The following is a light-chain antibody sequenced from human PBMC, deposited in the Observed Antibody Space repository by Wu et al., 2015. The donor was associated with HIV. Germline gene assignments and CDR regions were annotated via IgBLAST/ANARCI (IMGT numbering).Light chain of an antibody. CDR2: DSS. CDR3: QQRSNWPWT. CDR1: QSVSSH. J-gene: IGKJ1*01. V-gene: IGKV3-11*01. Sequence: EIVLTQSPATLSLSPGERATLSCRASQSVSSHLAWYQQRPGQAPRLLIYDSSNRATGIPARFSGSGSGTDFILTISSLETEDFAVYYCQQRSNWPWTFGQGTKVEI.